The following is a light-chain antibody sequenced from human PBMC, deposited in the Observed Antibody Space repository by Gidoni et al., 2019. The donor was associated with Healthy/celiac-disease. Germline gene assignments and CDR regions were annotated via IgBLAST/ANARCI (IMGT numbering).Light chain of an antibody. CDR2: AAS. J-gene: IGKJ1*01. Sequence: DIQLTQSPSFLSASVGDRVTITCRASQGLSRYLAWYQQKPGKAPKLLIYAASTLQSGVPSRFSGSGSGTEFTLTNSSLQPEDFATYYCQQLNSYPRTFGQGTKVEIK. CDR1: QGLSRY. CDR3: QQLNSYPRT. V-gene: IGKV1-9*01.